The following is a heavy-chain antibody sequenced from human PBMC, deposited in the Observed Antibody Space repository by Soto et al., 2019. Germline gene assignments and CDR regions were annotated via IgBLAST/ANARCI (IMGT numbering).Heavy chain of an antibody. V-gene: IGHV1-18*01. CDR2: ISAYNDYT. Sequence: QVQLVQSAAEVKKPGASVKVSCKASGYTFIRYGITWVRQAPGQGLEWMGRISAYNDYTIYAQKLQGRVTMTTDTATRIVYRGLRGLKSDDTAVYYCARGGYYDSSWGKLSHYGLDVRGQGTSVTVSS. CDR3: ARGGYYDSSWGKLSHYGLDV. J-gene: IGHJ6*02. D-gene: IGHD3-16*01. CDR1: GYTFIRYG.